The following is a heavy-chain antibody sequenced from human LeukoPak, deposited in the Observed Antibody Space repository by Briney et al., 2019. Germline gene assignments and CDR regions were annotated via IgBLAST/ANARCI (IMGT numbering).Heavy chain of an antibody. CDR2: IYYSGST. Sequence: SETLPLTCTVSGGSISSYYWSWLRQPPGQGLEWIGYIYYSGSTNYNPSLKSRVTISVDTSKNQFSLKLSSVTAADTAVYYCARDSLAGNVDYWGQGTLVTVSS. J-gene: IGHJ4*02. CDR3: ARDSLAGNVDY. CDR1: GGSISSYY. D-gene: IGHD1-14*01. V-gene: IGHV4-59*01.